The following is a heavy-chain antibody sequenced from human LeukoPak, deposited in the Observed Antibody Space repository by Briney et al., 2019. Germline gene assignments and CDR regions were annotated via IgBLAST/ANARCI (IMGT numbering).Heavy chain of an antibody. CDR2: IIPIFGTA. J-gene: IGHJ4*02. CDR1: GGTFSSYA. Sequence: GASVNVSCKASGGTFSSYAISWVRQAPGQGLEWMGGIIPIFGTANYAQKFQGRVTITADESTSTAYMELSSLRSEDTAVYYCAREGGVTTFEVSFDYWGQGTLVTVSS. D-gene: IGHD4-17*01. V-gene: IGHV1-69*13. CDR3: AREGGVTTFEVSFDY.